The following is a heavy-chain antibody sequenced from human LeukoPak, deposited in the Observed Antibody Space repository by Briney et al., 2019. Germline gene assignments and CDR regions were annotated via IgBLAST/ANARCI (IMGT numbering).Heavy chain of an antibody. V-gene: IGHV4-31*03. CDR1: GGSISSGGYY. CDR2: IYYSGST. D-gene: IGHD5-18*01. CDR3: ARALARGYSYGLIYSYYGMDV. J-gene: IGHJ6*02. Sequence: SETLSLTCTVSGGSISSGGYYWSWIRQHPGKGLEWIGYIYYSGSTYYNPSLKSRVTISVDTSKNQFSLKLSSVTAADTAVYYCARALARGYSYGLIYSYYGMDVWGQGTTVTVSS.